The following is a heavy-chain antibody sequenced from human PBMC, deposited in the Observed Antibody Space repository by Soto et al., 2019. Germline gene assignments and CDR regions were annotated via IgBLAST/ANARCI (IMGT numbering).Heavy chain of an antibody. D-gene: IGHD2-21*02. CDR1: GGSISSSGYY. CDR2: IYNSGST. CDR3: ARTYCGGDCSWFDP. Sequence: SETLSLTCTVSGGSISSSGYYWGWIRQPPGKGLEWIGSIYNSGSTSYNPSLKSRITISVDTSKNQFSLKLSSVTAADTAVYYCARTYCGGDCSWFDPWGQGTLVTVS. V-gene: IGHV4-39*07. J-gene: IGHJ5*02.